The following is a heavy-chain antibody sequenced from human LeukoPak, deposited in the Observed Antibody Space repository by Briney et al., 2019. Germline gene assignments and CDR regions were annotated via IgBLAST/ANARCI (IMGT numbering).Heavy chain of an antibody. CDR3: ARAPSTWTGFDY. CDR1: GFTVSSNY. V-gene: IGHV3-53*01. J-gene: IGHJ4*02. Sequence: GGSLRLSCAASGFTVSSNYMSWVRQAPGKGLGWVSVIYSGGSTYYADSVRGRFTVSRDMSTNTVYLEINSLRVDDTAVYYCARAPSTWTGFDYWGEGTLVTVSS. D-gene: IGHD2-2*01. CDR2: IYSGGST.